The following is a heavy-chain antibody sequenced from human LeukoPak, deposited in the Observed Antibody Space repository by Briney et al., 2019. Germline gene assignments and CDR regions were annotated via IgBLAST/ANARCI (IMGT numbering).Heavy chain of an antibody. CDR2: IYYSGST. J-gene: IGHJ6*03. V-gene: IGHV4-59*01. Sequence: SETLSLTCTVSGGSISSYYWSWIRQPPGKGPEWIGYIYYSGSTNYNPSLKSRVTISVDTSKNQFSLKLSSVTAADTAVYYCARGGTTVVTPRGYYYYYMDVWGKGTTVTISS. D-gene: IGHD4-23*01. CDR1: GGSISSYY. CDR3: ARGGTTVVTPRGYYYYYMDV.